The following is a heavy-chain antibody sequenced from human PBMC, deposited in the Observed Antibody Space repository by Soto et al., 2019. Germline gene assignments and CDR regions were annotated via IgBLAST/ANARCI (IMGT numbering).Heavy chain of an antibody. V-gene: IGHV3-49*03. CDR2: IRSKAFGGTT. J-gene: IGHJ4*02. CDR3: TRERDYILTGGLDY. D-gene: IGHD7-27*01. CDR1: GFTFGDYA. Sequence: EVQLVESGGGLVQSGRSLRLSCTASGFTFGDYALNWFRQAPGKGLEWVGFIRSKAFGGTTEYAASVKGRFTISRHDSKSIAYLQMSTLKTEDTAVYYCTRERDYILTGGLDYWGQGTLVTVSS.